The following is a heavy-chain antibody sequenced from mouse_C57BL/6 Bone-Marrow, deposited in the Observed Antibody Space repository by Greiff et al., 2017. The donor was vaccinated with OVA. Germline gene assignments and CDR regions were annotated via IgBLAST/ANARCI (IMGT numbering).Heavy chain of an antibody. V-gene: IGHV2-2*01. CDR3: ARYDYGYAMDY. CDR2: IWSGGST. D-gene: IGHD2-4*01. Sequence: QVQLKQSGPGLVQPSQSLSITCTVSGFSLTSYGVHWVRQSPGKGLEWLGVIWSGGSTDSNAAFISRLSISKDNSKSQVFFKMNSLQADDTAIYYCARYDYGYAMDYWGQGTSVTVSS. CDR1: GFSLTSYG. J-gene: IGHJ4*01.